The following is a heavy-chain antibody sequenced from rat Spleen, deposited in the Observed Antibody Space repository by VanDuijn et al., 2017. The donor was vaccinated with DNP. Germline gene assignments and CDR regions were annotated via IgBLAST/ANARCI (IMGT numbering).Heavy chain of an antibody. J-gene: IGHJ2*01. CDR3: ARQGNNFGYFDY. V-gene: IGHV5-7*01. Sequence: EVQLVESGGGLVQPGNSLKLSCAASGFTFSDYAMAWVRQSPKKGLEWVATIIYDGSSTYYRDSVRGRFTISRDYARSTLYLQMDSLRSEETATYYCARQGNNFGYFDYWGQGVMVTVSS. CDR1: GFTFSDYA. D-gene: IGHD1-10*01. CDR2: IIYDGSST.